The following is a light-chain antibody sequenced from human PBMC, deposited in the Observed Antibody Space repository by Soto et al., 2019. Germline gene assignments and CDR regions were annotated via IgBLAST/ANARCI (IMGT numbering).Light chain of an antibody. CDR3: GTWDSSLSAGL. V-gene: IGLV1-51*02. Sequence: QSVLTQPPSVSAGPGQKVTISCSGSSSNIGNNYVSWYQQLPGTAPKLLIYENNKRPSGIPDRFSGSKSGTSATLGITGLQTGDEADYYCGTWDSSLSAGLFGGGTKLTVL. J-gene: IGLJ2*01. CDR1: SSNIGNNY. CDR2: ENN.